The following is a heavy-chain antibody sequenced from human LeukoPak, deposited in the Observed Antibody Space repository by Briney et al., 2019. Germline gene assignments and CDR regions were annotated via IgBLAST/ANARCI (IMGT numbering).Heavy chain of an antibody. Sequence: ASVKVSCKASGGTFSSYTISWVRQGPGQGLEWMGSIIPILGIANYAQKFQGRVTITADKSTSTAYMELSSLRSEDTAVYYCARDLGDNDYWGQGTLVTVSS. D-gene: IGHD1-14*01. CDR1: GGTFSSYT. V-gene: IGHV1-69*04. CDR3: ARDLGDNDY. CDR2: IIPILGIA. J-gene: IGHJ4*02.